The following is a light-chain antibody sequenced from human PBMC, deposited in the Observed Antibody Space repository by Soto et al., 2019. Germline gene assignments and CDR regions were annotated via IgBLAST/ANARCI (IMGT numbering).Light chain of an antibody. CDR3: QQRGKSPST. CDR1: QSVDTY. Sequence: EVVLTQSPDTLSLSPGETATISCRASQSVDTYVAWYQQKAGQAPRVLIYAASTWATGVGARFAGSGSATDFSLTITSLEPEDFAVYYCQQRGKSPSTFGRGTKVEMK. CDR2: AAS. V-gene: IGKV3-11*01. J-gene: IGKJ2*02.